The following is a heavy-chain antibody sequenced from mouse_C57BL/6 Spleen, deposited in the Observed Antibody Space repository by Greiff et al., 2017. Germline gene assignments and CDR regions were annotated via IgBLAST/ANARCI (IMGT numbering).Heavy chain of an antibody. CDR2: IYPGDGDT. CDR1: GYAFSSSW. CDR3: ARRDSSGYEAMDD. Sequence: QVQLQQSGPELVKPGASVKISCKASGYAFSSSWMNWVKQRPGKGLEWIGRIYPGDGDTNYNGKFKGKATLTADKSSSTAYRQLSSLTSEDSAVYCGARRDSSGYEAMDDWGQGTSVTVSS. D-gene: IGHD3-2*02. J-gene: IGHJ4*01. V-gene: IGHV1-82*01.